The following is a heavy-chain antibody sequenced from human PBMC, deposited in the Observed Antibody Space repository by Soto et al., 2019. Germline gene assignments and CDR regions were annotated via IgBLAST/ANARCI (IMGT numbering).Heavy chain of an antibody. CDR2: IKSKTDGGTT. CDR1: GFTFSNAW. CDR3: PTEKYSSSHDYYYCMDV. V-gene: IGHV3-15*01. D-gene: IGHD6-6*01. Sequence: GGSLRLSCAASGFTFSNAWMSWVRQAPGKGLEWVGRIKSKTDGGTTDYAAPVKGRFTISRDDSKNTLYLQMNSLKTDDTAVYYCPTEKYSSSHDYYYCMDVWGKGTTVTVSS. J-gene: IGHJ6*03.